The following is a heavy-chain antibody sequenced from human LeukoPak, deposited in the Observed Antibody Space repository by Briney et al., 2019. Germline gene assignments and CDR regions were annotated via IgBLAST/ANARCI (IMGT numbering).Heavy chain of an antibody. Sequence: GGSLRLSCAASGFTFSSYGMHWVRQAPGKGLEWVAFIRYDGSNKYYADSVKGRFTISRDNSKNTLYLQMNSLRAEDTAVYYCAKIRPTYYYGSGSYPIDYWGQGTLVTVSS. J-gene: IGHJ4*02. CDR2: IRYDGSNK. CDR1: GFTFSSYG. D-gene: IGHD3-10*01. V-gene: IGHV3-30*02. CDR3: AKIRPTYYYGSGSYPIDY.